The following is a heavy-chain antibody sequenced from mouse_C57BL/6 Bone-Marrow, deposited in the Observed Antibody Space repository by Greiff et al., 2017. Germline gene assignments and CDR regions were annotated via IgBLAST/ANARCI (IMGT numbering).Heavy chain of an antibody. V-gene: IGHV5-6*02. CDR3: ARGGDYWFAY. D-gene: IGHD2-4*01. CDR2: ISIGGSYT. CDR1: GFTFSSYG. Sequence: EVKLMESGGDLVKPGGSLKLSCAASGFTFSSYGMSWVRQTPDKRLEWVATISIGGSYTYYPDSVKGRFTISRDNAKNTLYLQMSSLKSEDTAMYYCARGGDYWFAYWGQGTLVTVSA. J-gene: IGHJ3*01.